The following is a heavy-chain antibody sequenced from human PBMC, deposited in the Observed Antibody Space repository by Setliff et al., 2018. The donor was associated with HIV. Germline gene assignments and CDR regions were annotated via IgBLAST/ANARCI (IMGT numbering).Heavy chain of an antibody. D-gene: IGHD5-12*01. CDR3: ARDWRHGYDLNFDY. CDR2: IKQDGSEK. CDR1: GFTFSRYW. Sequence: GGSLRLSCAASGFTFSRYWMSWVRQAPGKGLEWVANIKQDGSEKYYGDSVQGRFTVSRDNAENSVYLQMNSLRAEDTAVYYCARDWRHGYDLNFDYWGQGTLVTVSS. V-gene: IGHV3-7*01. J-gene: IGHJ4*02.